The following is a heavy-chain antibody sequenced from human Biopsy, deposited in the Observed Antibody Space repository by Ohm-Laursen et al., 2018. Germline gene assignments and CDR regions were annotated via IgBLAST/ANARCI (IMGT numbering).Heavy chain of an antibody. D-gene: IGHD2/OR15-2a*01. Sequence: GASVKVSCKASSYTFTSYDISWVRQAPGQGLEWMGWISPYNDKTSYPPKLQDRVTMTADTSTNTAHMELRSLRSDDTAVYYCARVFCTSTTCYGLLDNWGQGTVVTVSS. J-gene: IGHJ4*02. CDR3: ARVFCTSTTCYGLLDN. V-gene: IGHV1-18*01. CDR1: SYTFTSYD. CDR2: ISPYNDKT.